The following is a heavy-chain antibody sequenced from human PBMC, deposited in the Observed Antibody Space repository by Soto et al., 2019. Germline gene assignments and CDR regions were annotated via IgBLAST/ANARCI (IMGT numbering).Heavy chain of an antibody. J-gene: IGHJ6*02. V-gene: IGHV3-23*01. CDR1: GFTFSSYA. Sequence: GGSLRLSCAASGFTFSSYAMSWVRQAPGKGLEWVSAISGSGGSTYYADSVKGRFTISRDNSKNTLYLPMNSLRAEDTALYYCAEGVRRNQYYHYHYGMDGRGQGATVT. CDR2: ISGSGGST. D-gene: IGHD1-1*01. CDR3: AEGVRRNQYYHYHYGMDG.